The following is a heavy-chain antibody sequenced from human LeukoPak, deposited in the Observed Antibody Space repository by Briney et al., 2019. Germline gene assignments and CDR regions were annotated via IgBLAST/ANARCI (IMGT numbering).Heavy chain of an antibody. D-gene: IGHD3-3*01. V-gene: IGHV1-8*01. CDR3: ARGSGYDFWSGYYYYGMDV. J-gene: IGHJ6*02. CDR1: GYTFTSYD. Sequence: GASVKVSCKASGYTFTSYDINWVRQAPGQGLEWMGWMNPNSGNTGYAQKFQGRVTMTRNTSISTAYMELSSLRSEDTAVYYCARGSGYDFWSGYYYYGMDVWGQGTTVTVSS. CDR2: MNPNSGNT.